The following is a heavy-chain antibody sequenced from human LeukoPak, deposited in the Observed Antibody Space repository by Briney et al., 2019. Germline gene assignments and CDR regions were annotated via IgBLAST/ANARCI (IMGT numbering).Heavy chain of an antibody. Sequence: VSVKVSCKASGYNFATYGISWVRQAPGQGLEWMGWIAPYNDNANSAQKFQGRLSMTADTSTSTASMELRSLRSDDAAVYYCTRDPRHKYGNFDNWGQGTLVTVSS. CDR3: TRDPRHKYGNFDN. CDR2: IAPYNDNA. CDR1: GYNFATYG. V-gene: IGHV1-18*01. D-gene: IGHD2/OR15-2a*01. J-gene: IGHJ4*02.